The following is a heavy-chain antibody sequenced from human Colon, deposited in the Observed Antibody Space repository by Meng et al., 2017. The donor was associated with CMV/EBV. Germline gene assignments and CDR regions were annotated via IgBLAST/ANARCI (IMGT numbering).Heavy chain of an antibody. CDR3: VRDPEDPVPKNPQVPAAISTDKDV. CDR2: IYDTGRT. CDR1: GFSVSRNY. V-gene: IGHV3-66*01. J-gene: IGHJ6*02. D-gene: IGHD2-2*02. Sequence: GGSLRLSCVASGFSVSRNYISWVRQGPGKGLEWVSVIYDTGRTYYADSVKGRFTVSRDESKNTVFLQMNNLRTEDTAVYYCVRDPEDPVPKNPQVPAAISTDKDVWGQGTTVTVSS.